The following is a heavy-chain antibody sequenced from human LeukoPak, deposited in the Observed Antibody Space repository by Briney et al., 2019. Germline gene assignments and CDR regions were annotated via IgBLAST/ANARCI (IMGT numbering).Heavy chain of an antibody. D-gene: IGHD3-22*01. CDR3: ARAPSESGGYYPEYFRH. CDR1: GFTLSSYW. Sequence: SGGSLRLSCAASGFTLSSYWMRWVRQAPGKGLVWVSRIKSDGRTNNADSVKGRLTISRDNAKNTVSLQMNSLRAEDTGVYYCARAPSESGGYYPEYFRHWGQGTLVIVSS. CDR2: IKSDGRT. V-gene: IGHV3-74*01. J-gene: IGHJ1*01.